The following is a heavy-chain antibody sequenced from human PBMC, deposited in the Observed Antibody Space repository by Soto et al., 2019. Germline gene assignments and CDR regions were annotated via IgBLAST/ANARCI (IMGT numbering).Heavy chain of an antibody. Sequence: GALRLSCAASGFTFSSYGMHWVRQAPGKGLEWVAVIWYDGSNKYYADSVKGRFTISRDNSKNTLYLQMNSLRAEDTAVYYCARGFGSGGAYYYGMDVWGQGTTVTVS. J-gene: IGHJ6*02. V-gene: IGHV3-33*01. CDR2: IWYDGSNK. CDR3: ARGFGSGGAYYYGMDV. D-gene: IGHD3-16*01. CDR1: GFTFSSYG.